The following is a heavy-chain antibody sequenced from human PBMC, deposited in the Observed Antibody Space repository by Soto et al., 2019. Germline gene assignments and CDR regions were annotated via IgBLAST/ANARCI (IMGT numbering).Heavy chain of an antibody. D-gene: IGHD1-1*01. J-gene: IGHJ6*02. CDR1: GFTFSSYG. CDR2: IWYDGGNK. V-gene: IGHV3-33*01. Sequence: QVQLVESGGGVVQPGRSLRLSCAASGFTFSSYGMHWVRQAPGKGLEWVAVIWYDGGNKYYADSVKGRFTISRDNSKNTLYLQMNILRAEDTAVYYCAREGLGERRGYGMDVWGQGTTVTVSS. CDR3: AREGLGERRGYGMDV.